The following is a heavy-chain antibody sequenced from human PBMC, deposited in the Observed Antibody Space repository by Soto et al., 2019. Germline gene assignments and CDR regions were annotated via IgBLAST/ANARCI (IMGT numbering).Heavy chain of an antibody. CDR3: AHTKDSSGFLNS. D-gene: IGHD3-22*01. J-gene: IGHJ4*02. CDR2: IHWNDDK. Sequence: SGPTLVNPTQTLTLTCSFSGFSLSVYGVRVIWFRQPPGETLEWLALIHWNDDKRYSPYLKSRLTITKDTSKNQVVLTLTNLDPSDTGTYFCAHTKDSSGFLNSWGKGILVTVSS. CDR1: GFSLSVYGVR. V-gene: IGHV2-5*01.